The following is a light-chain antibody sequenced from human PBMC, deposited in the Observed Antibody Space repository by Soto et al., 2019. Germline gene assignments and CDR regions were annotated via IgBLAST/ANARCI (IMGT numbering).Light chain of an antibody. Sequence: DIPMTQSPSSLSASFGDRVTMTCRASQGIGIYLAWFQQRPGNTPKLLIYAASTLQSGVPSLFSGSESGTDFTLTISSLQPEDVATYYCQKYNSAPLTFGGGTRVEIK. CDR3: QKYNSAPLT. J-gene: IGKJ4*01. CDR2: AAS. CDR1: QGIGIY. V-gene: IGKV1-27*01.